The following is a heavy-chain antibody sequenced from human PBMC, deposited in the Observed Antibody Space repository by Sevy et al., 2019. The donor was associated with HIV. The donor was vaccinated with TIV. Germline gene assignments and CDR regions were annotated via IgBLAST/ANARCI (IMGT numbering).Heavy chain of an antibody. J-gene: IGHJ3*02. V-gene: IGHV4-30-2*01. CDR2: IYHTGNT. CDR3: ARDGGTMTTPGSFDI. D-gene: IGHD4-17*01. CDR1: GVSISSGAYS. Sequence: SETLSLTCAVSGVSISSGAYSWNWIRQPPGKGLEWIGYIYHTGNTYYNPSLKSRITISLDRSKNQFSLRLSSVTAADTDVYFCARDGGTMTTPGSFDIWGQGIMVTVSS.